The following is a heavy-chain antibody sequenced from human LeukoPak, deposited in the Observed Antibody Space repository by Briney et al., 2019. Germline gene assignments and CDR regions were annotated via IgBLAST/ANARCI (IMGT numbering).Heavy chain of an antibody. CDR3: AKGYYYGSGHAFDI. CDR1: GFTFSSYW. J-gene: IGHJ3*02. Sequence: GGSLRLSCAASGFTFSSYWMNWARQAPGKGLEWVSAISGSGGSTYYADSVKGRFTISRDNSKNTLYLQMNSLRAEDTAVYYCAKGYYYGSGHAFDIWGQGTMVTVSS. D-gene: IGHD3-10*01. CDR2: ISGSGGST. V-gene: IGHV3-23*01.